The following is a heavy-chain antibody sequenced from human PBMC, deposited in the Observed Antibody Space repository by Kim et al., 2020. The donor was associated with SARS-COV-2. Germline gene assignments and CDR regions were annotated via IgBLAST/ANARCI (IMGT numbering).Heavy chain of an antibody. Sequence: GGSLRLSCAASGFNFSVYYMSWIRQAPGKGLEWISHITGSGSAVYADSVRGRFTISRDNAKNSLYLQMNSLRAEDTAVYYCATSYYYYFDSWGQGTLVSVSS. CDR1: GFNFSVYY. CDR2: ITGSGSAV. J-gene: IGHJ4*02. CDR3: ATSYYYYFDS. V-gene: IGHV3-11*01. D-gene: IGHD3-22*01.